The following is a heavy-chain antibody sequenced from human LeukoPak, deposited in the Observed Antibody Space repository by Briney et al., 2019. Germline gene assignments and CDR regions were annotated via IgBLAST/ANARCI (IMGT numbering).Heavy chain of an antibody. J-gene: IGHJ3*02. CDR3: ARAPYYYDTSGFLI. V-gene: IGHV3-74*01. Sequence: GGSLRLSCAASGFTLSSYWMHWVRQAPGKGLVWVSRINSDGSSTTYADPVKGRFTISRDNAKNTLYLQMNSLRAEDTAVYYCARAPYYYDTSGFLIWGQGTMVTVSS. D-gene: IGHD3-22*01. CDR1: GFTLSSYW. CDR2: INSDGSST.